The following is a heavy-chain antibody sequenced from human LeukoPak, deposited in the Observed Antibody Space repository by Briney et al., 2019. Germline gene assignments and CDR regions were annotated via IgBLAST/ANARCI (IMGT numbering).Heavy chain of an antibody. D-gene: IGHD3-3*01. CDR2: ISSSSSYI. Sequence: GGSLRLSCAASGFTFSSYSMNWVRQAPGKGLEWVSSISSSSSYIYYADSVKGRFTISRDNAKNSLYLQMNSLRAEDTAVYYCAREAGVIFGVPKNAFDIWGQGTMVTVSS. CDR1: GFTFSSYS. CDR3: AREAGVIFGVPKNAFDI. J-gene: IGHJ3*02. V-gene: IGHV3-21*01.